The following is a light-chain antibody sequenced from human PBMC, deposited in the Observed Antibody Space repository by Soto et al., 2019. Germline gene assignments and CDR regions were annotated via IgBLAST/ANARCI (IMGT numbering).Light chain of an antibody. Sequence: QSALTQPAAGSGSPGQSITISCTGTSSDVGSYNLVSWYQQHPGKAPKLMIYEVSKRPSGVSNRFSGSKSDNTASLTISGLQAEDEADYYCCSYXGSSTYVFGTGTKVTV. V-gene: IGLV2-23*02. CDR3: CSYXGSSTYV. CDR1: SSDVGSYNL. CDR2: EVS. J-gene: IGLJ1*01.